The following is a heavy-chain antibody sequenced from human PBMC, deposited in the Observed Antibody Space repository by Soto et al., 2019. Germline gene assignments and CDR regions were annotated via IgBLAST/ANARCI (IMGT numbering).Heavy chain of an antibody. CDR2: IIPILGIA. CDR1: GGTFSSYT. CDR3: ARGVGSGTYYNQYNWFDP. V-gene: IGHV1-69*02. D-gene: IGHD3-10*01. J-gene: IGHJ5*02. Sequence: SCKASGGTFSSYTISGLRQAPGPGLEWMGRIIPILGIAKYAQKLQGRVTMTTDTSTSTAYMGLRSLRSDDTAVYYCARGVGSGTYYNQYNWFDPCGEGTLVTVSS.